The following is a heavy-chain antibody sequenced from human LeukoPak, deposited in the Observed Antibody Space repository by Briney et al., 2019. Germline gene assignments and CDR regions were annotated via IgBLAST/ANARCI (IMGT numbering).Heavy chain of an antibody. D-gene: IGHD3-3*01. J-gene: IGHJ4*02. Sequence: PGGSLRLSCAASGFTFSSYGMHWVRQAPGKGLEWVAFIRYGGSNKYYADSVKGRFTISRDNSKNTLYLQMNSLRAEDTAVYYCANVGYGYDFWSGYYNEGDFDYWGQGTLVTVSS. CDR2: IRYGGSNK. V-gene: IGHV3-30*02. CDR1: GFTFSSYG. CDR3: ANVGYGYDFWSGYYNEGDFDY.